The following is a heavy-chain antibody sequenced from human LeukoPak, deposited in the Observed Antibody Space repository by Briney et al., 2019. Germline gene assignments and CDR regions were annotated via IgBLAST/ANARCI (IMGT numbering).Heavy chain of an antibody. CDR2: INSDGSGT. CDR1: GFTFSSYW. D-gene: IGHD4-23*01. J-gene: IGHJ4*02. Sequence: GGSLRLSCAASGFTFSSYWMHWVRQAPGKGLVWVSRINSDGSGTTYADSVKGRFTISRDNSKNTLYLQMNSLRAEDTAVYYCAKEVLGYGGNSDYWGQGTLVTVSS. CDR3: AKEVLGYGGNSDY. V-gene: IGHV3-74*01.